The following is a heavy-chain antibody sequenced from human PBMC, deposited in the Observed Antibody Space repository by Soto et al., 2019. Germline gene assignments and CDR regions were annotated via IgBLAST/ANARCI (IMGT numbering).Heavy chain of an antibody. CDR1: GFTFDDYA. CDR3: ATSVSKGYGSGSFAY. D-gene: IGHD3-10*01. V-gene: IGHV3-9*01. Sequence: EVQLVESGGGLVQPGRSLRLSCAASGFTFDDYAMHWVRQAPGKGLEWVSGISWNSGSIGYADSVKGRFTISRDNAKNSLYLQMNSLSAEETALYYCATSVSKGYGSGSFAYWGQGTLVTVSS. J-gene: IGHJ4*02. CDR2: ISWNSGSI.